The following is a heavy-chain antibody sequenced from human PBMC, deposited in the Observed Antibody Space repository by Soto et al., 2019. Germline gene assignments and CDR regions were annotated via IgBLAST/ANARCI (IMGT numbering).Heavy chain of an antibody. D-gene: IGHD5-12*01. J-gene: IGHJ4*02. Sequence: QVQLVQSGAEVKKPGASVKVSCKASGYTFTSYGINWVRQAPGQGLEWMGWISANNGNTHYAQKLQGRVTMTTDTSTSTDYMEMRSLRSDDTAVYYCARVQSGYDFAYWGQVTLVTVSS. CDR2: ISANNGNT. V-gene: IGHV1-18*01. CDR3: ARVQSGYDFAY. CDR1: GYTFTSYG.